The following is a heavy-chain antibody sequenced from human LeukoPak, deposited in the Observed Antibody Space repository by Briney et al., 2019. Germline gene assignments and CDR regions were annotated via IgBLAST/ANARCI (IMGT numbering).Heavy chain of an antibody. CDR1: GFTFSSYS. D-gene: IGHD6-19*01. CDR3: AREAGQWLAEYYFDY. CDR2: ISSSSSTI. Sequence: QPGGSLRLSCAASGFTFSSYSMNWDRQAPGKGLEWVSYISSSSSTIYYADSVKGRFTISRDNAKNSLYLQMNSLRAEDTAVYYCAREAGQWLAEYYFDYWGQGTLVTVSS. J-gene: IGHJ4*02. V-gene: IGHV3-48*01.